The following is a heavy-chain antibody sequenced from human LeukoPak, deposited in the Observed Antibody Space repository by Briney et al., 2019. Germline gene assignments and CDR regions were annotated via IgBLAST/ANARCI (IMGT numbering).Heavy chain of an antibody. V-gene: IGHV3-33*01. J-gene: IGHJ4*02. CDR3: VRASGSFDY. CDR1: GFTFSDYG. Sequence: GGSLRLSCAASGFTFSDYGIHWVRQAPGKGLGWVAVIWSDGSNKYYADSVKGRFTISRDNSKKTLYLQMNSLRVEDTAVYYCVRASGSFDYWGQGTQVTVSS. D-gene: IGHD3-10*01. CDR2: IWSDGSNK.